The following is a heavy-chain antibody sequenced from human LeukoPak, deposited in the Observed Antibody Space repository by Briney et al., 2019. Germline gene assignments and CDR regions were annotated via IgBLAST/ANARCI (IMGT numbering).Heavy chain of an antibody. Sequence: GGSLRLSCAASGFTFSSYWMSWVRQAPGKGLEWVANIKQDGSEKYYVDSVKGRFTISRDNAKNSLYLQMNSLRAEDTAVYYCARDSDVWGSYRYLFGYWGQGTLVTVSS. CDR3: ARDSDVWGSYRYLFGY. V-gene: IGHV3-7*03. J-gene: IGHJ4*02. D-gene: IGHD3-16*02. CDR1: GFTFSSYW. CDR2: IKQDGSEK.